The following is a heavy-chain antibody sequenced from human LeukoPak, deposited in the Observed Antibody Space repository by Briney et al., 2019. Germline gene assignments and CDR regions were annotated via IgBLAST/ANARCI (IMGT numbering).Heavy chain of an antibody. CDR3: ARDNRAYDSSGYYYWLGVEGHDAFDI. CDR2: INSDGSST. D-gene: IGHD3-22*01. Sequence: GGSLRLSCAASGFTFSSYWMHWVRQAPGKGLVWVSRINSDGSSTSYADSVKGRFPISRDNAKNTLHLQMNSLRAEDTAVYYCARDNRAYDSSGYYYWLGVEGHDAFDIWGQGTMVTVSS. CDR1: GFTFSSYW. V-gene: IGHV3-74*01. J-gene: IGHJ3*02.